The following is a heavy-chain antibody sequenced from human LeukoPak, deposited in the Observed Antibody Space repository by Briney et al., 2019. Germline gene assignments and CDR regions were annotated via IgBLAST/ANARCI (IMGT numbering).Heavy chain of an antibody. Sequence: GESLKISCKGSGYNFTIYWIGWVRQMPGKGLEWMGVIYPGDSDTRYSPSFQGLVTISVDKSNSTAYLQWSSLKASDTAMYYCARRDYTSGRTYFHHWGQGTLVTVSS. V-gene: IGHV5-51*01. CDR1: GYNFTIYW. D-gene: IGHD6-19*01. CDR2: IYPGDSDT. J-gene: IGHJ1*01. CDR3: ARRDYTSGRTYFHH.